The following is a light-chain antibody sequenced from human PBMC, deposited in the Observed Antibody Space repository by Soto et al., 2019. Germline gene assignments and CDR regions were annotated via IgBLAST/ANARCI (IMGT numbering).Light chain of an antibody. V-gene: IGKV3-11*01. CDR1: QNAGSY. CDR3: QQYDNWPLT. CDR2: DAT. Sequence: EIVLTQSPATLSLSPGESAILSCRASQNAGSYLTWYRQKPGQAPSLLIYDATHRATGVPDRFSGSGFATDFSLTISSLQSEDFGVYFCQQYDNWPLTFGGGTKVDIK. J-gene: IGKJ4*01.